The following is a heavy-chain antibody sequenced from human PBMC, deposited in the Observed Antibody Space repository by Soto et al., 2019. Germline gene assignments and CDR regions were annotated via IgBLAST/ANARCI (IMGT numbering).Heavy chain of an antibody. CDR2: INQDGGVT. CDR1: GFTFIGSF. Sequence: GGSLRLSCVASGFTFIGSFMGWIRQSPGKGLEWVANINQDGGVTYYVDSVEGRFTISRDNTKDSLYLQMNSLRGEDTAIYYCARYYRGSGRYFFDYWGQGTPVTVSS. V-gene: IGHV3-7*03. J-gene: IGHJ4*02. D-gene: IGHD6-19*01. CDR3: ARYYRGSGRYFFDY.